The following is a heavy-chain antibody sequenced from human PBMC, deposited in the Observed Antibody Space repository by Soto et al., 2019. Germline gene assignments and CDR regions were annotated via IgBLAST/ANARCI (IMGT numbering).Heavy chain of an antibody. CDR1: GGTFNSYA. CDR3: ASQPLRPSYYSGMDV. CDR2: TIPIFRTA. J-gene: IGHJ6*02. D-gene: IGHD2-2*01. V-gene: IGHV1-69*12. Sequence: QVQLVQSGAEVKKPGSSVKVSCKASGGTFNSYAISWVRQAPGQGLEWMGGTIPIFRTADYAQKFQGRVTITADESTSTAYMELSSLRSEDTAVYYCASQPLRPSYYSGMDVWGQGTTVTVSS.